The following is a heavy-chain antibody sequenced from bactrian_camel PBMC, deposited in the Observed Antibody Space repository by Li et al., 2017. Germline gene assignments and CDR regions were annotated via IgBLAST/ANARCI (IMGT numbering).Heavy chain of an antibody. Sequence: VQLVESGGGSVQPGESLRLSCAASGFTVDSERIYWVRQAPGKWLDWVAFIDRGDGRAYYKDLVKGRFAITRDDAKNTVYLQMDSLKPEDTAVYYCAAESVFDSDYDVSCQDRREFGYWGQGTQVTVS. CDR3: AAESVFDSDYDVSCQDRREFGY. CDR1: GFTVDSER. J-gene: IGHJ6*01. CDR2: IDRGDGRA. V-gene: IGHV3S36*01. D-gene: IGHD4*01.